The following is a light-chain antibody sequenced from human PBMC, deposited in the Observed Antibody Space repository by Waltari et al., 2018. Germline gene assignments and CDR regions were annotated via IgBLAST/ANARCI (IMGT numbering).Light chain of an antibody. CDR1: SSNIRAGYD. CDR3: QSYDSSLSGGV. V-gene: IGLV1-40*01. J-gene: IGLJ2*01. CDR2: GNS. Sequence: QSVLTPPPSVSGAPGQRVTISCPGSSSNIRAGYDLHWYQQLPGTAPKLLIYGNSNRPSGVPDRFSGSKSGTSASLAITGLQAEDEADYYCQSYDSSLSGGVFGGGTKLTVL.